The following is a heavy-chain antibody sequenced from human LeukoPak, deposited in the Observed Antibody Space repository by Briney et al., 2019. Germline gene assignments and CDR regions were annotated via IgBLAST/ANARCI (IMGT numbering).Heavy chain of an antibody. CDR1: GFTVSRNY. J-gene: IGHJ4*02. CDR3: ASGYCSAGSCYWGCGY. V-gene: IGHV3-21*01. D-gene: IGHD2-15*01. CDR2: ISSSSSYI. Sequence: PGGSLRLSCAASGFTVSRNYMSWVRQAPGKGLEWVSSISSSSSYIYYADSVKGRFTISRDNAKNSLYLQMNSLRAEDTAVYYCASGYCSAGSCYWGCGYWGQGTLVTVSS.